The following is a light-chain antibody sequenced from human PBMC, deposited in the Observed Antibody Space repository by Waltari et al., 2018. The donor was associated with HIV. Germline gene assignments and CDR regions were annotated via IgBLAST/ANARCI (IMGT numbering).Light chain of an antibody. V-gene: IGLV1-40*01. CDR3: QSYDNSLSGSI. J-gene: IGLJ2*01. CDR2: RNT. Sequence: QSLLTQPPSVSGAPGQRVTISCTGGSSHVGAGDDLNWDQHFPWLAPKHVIFRNTTRPSGIPDRFSGSKSGASASLVIVDLQAEDEADYYCQSYDNSLSGSIFGGGTKVTVL. CDR1: SSHVGAGDD.